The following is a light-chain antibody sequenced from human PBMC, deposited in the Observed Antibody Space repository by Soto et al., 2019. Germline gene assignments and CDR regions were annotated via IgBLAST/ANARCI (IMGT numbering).Light chain of an antibody. J-gene: IGLJ2*01. Sequence: QSALTQPASVSGSPGQSITISCTGTSSDVGRYNYVSWYQQHPDKAPKLMIYEVSNRPSGVSNRFSGSKSGNTASLTISGLQAEDEADYYCSSYTSSSTPVFGGGTKLTVL. CDR2: EVS. CDR1: SSDVGRYNY. CDR3: SSYTSSSTPV. V-gene: IGLV2-14*01.